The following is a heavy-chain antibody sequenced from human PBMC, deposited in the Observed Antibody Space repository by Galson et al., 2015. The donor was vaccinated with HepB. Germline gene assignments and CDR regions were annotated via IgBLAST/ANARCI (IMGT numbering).Heavy chain of an antibody. Sequence: QSGAEVKKPGESLRISCKGSGYSFTSYWISWVRQMPGKGLEWMGRIDPSDSYTNYSPSFQGHVTISADKSISTAYLQWSSLKASDTAMYYCARQTVGVVPIWDIDYWGQGTLVTVSS. V-gene: IGHV5-10-1*01. CDR1: GYSFTSYW. CDR2: IDPSDSYT. J-gene: IGHJ4*02. CDR3: ARQTVGVVPIWDIDY. D-gene: IGHD2-21*01.